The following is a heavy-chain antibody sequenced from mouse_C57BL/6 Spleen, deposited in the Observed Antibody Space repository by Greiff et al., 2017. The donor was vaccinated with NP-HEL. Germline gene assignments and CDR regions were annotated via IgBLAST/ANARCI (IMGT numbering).Heavy chain of an antibody. J-gene: IGHJ1*03. V-gene: IGHV1-80*01. Sequence: QVQLQQSGAELVKPGASVKISCKASGYAFSSYWMNWVEQRPGKGLEWIGQIYPGDGDTNYNGKFKGKATLTADKSSSTAYMQLSSLTSEDSAVYFCARGGYDGYWYFDVWGTGTTVTVSS. CDR2: IYPGDGDT. CDR3: ARGGYDGYWYFDV. D-gene: IGHD2-2*01. CDR1: GYAFSSYW.